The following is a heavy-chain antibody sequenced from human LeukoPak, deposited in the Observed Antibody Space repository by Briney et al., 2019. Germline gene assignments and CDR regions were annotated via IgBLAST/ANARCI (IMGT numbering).Heavy chain of an antibody. CDR2: IWYDGSNK. CDR3: AKGPSSSWQYYFDY. CDR1: GFTFSSYG. V-gene: IGHV3-33*06. J-gene: IGHJ4*02. Sequence: PGGSLRLSCAASGFTFSSYGMHWVRQDPGKGLEWVAVIWYDGSNKYYADSVKGRFTISRDNSKNTLYLQMNSLRAEDTAVYYCAKGPSSSWQYYFDYWGQGTLVTVSS. D-gene: IGHD6-13*01.